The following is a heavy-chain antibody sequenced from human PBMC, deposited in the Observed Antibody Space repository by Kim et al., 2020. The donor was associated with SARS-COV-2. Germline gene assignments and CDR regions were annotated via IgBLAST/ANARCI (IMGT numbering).Heavy chain of an antibody. CDR3: ARGAGGWSQFDY. Sequence: ASVKVSCKASGYSFITYSIDWVRQAPGQGPEWMGRINTKTGKPTYAPGLTGRFVFSLDTSVSSTYLQIGSLETEDTAVYYCARGAGGWSQFDYWGQGTLVTVSS. CDR2: INTKTGKP. V-gene: IGHV7-4-1*01. J-gene: IGHJ4*02. D-gene: IGHD6-19*01. CDR1: GYSFITYS.